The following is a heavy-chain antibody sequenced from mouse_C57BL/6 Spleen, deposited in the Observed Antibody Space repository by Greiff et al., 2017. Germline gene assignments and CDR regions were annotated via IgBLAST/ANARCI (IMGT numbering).Heavy chain of an antibody. D-gene: IGHD1-1*01. CDR2: IDPEDGDT. V-gene: IGHV14-1*01. CDR1: GFNIKDYY. J-gene: IGHJ1*03. Sequence: EVQLQQSGAELVRPGASVKLSCTASGFNIKDYYMHWVKQRPEQGLEWIGRIDPEDGDTEYAPKFQGKATMTADTSSNTAYLQLSSLTSEDTAVYYCTTPYYDGSSYWYFDVWGTGTTVTVSS. CDR3: TTPYYDGSSYWYFDV.